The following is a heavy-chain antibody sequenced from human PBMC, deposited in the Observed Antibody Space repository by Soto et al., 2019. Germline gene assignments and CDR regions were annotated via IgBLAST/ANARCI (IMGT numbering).Heavy chain of an antibody. CDR1: GFTFSNYA. CDR2: INIVGGAT. V-gene: IGHV3-23*01. J-gene: IGHJ4*02. Sequence: EVQLLESGGGLVQPGGSLRLSCVASGFTFSNYAMSWVRQAPAKAPEWVSSINIVGGATNYADSVRGRFAMSRDDSTNTVFLQMNSLRVDDTAVYYCTKNYYFDSWGQGTLVTVSS. CDR3: TKNYYFDS.